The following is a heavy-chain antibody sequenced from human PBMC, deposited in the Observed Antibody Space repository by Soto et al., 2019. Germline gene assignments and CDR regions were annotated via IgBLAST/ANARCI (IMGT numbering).Heavy chain of an antibody. CDR3: ARPASSSWAVSFGS. V-gene: IGHV4-39*01. D-gene: IGHD6-13*01. J-gene: IGHJ4*02. Sequence: SETLSLTCTVSGASITTGNYYWGWIRQPPGKGLQWIGSSSYTGNTYFNPSLRSRVTISVDTSKNQFSMRLTSVTAADTAVYYCARPASSSWAVSFGSWGQGTLVT. CDR1: GASITTGNYY. CDR2: SSYTGNT.